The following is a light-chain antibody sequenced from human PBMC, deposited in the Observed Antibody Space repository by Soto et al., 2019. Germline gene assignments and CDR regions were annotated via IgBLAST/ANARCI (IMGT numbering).Light chain of an antibody. CDR3: LQDYNYPWT. J-gene: IGKJ1*01. V-gene: IGKV1-6*01. Sequence: IQMTQSPSTLSSSVGDRVTITCLSSQSISSFFAWYQQEPGKAPKLLIYAASSLESGVPSRFSGSGSGTDFTLTISSLQPEDFATYYCLQDYNYPWTFGQGTKVDIK. CDR1: QSISSF. CDR2: AAS.